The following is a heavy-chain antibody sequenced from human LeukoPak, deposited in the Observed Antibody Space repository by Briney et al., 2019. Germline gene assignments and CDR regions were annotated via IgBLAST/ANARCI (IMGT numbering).Heavy chain of an antibody. Sequence: SETLSLTCAVYGGSFSGYYWSWIRQPPGKGLEWIGEINHSGSTNYNPSLKSRVTISVDTSKNQFSLKLSSVTAADTAVYYCARAGSSWSDNWGQGTLVTVSS. CDR2: INHSGST. CDR3: ARAGSSWSDN. D-gene: IGHD6-13*01. CDR1: GGSFSGYY. J-gene: IGHJ4*02. V-gene: IGHV4-34*01.